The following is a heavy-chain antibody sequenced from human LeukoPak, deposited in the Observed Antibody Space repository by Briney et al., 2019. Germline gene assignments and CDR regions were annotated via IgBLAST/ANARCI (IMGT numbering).Heavy chain of an antibody. CDR2: IIPIFGTA. V-gene: IGHV1-69*13. Sequence: ASVKVSCKASGYTFSSYAISWVRQAPGQGLEWMGGIIPIFGTANYAQKFQGRVTITADESTSTAYMELSSLRSEDTAVYYCAVYSYGWYYGMDVWGQGTLVTVSS. D-gene: IGHD5-18*01. CDR1: GYTFSSYA. J-gene: IGHJ6*02. CDR3: AVYSYGWYYGMDV.